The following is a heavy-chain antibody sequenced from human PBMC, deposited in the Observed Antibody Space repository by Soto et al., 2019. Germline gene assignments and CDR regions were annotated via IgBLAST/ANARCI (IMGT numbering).Heavy chain of an antibody. D-gene: IGHD1-1*01. Sequence: LRLSCVASGFTFNRYGMHWVRQTPGKGLEWVAEISFDGTAKYYAESVKGRFTVSRDNGNNTLHLEMNSLGAKDTAVYFCATGRSTRFDPWGQGTLVTVSS. CDR1: GFTFNRYG. CDR3: ATGRSTRFDP. CDR2: ISFDGTAK. V-gene: IGHV3-30*03. J-gene: IGHJ5*02.